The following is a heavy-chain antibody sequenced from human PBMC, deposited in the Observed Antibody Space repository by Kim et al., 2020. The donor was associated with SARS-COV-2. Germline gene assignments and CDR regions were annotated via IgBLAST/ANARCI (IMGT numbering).Heavy chain of an antibody. CDR3: AKDTGYDLGY. Sequence: GGSLRLSCAASGFTFDDYTMHWVRQAPGKGLEWVSLISWDGGSTYYADSVKGRFTISRDNSKNSLYLQMNSLRTEDTALYYCAKDTGYDLGYWGQGTLVTVSS. J-gene: IGHJ4*02. CDR1: GFTFDDYT. CDR2: ISWDGGST. V-gene: IGHV3-43*01. D-gene: IGHD5-12*01.